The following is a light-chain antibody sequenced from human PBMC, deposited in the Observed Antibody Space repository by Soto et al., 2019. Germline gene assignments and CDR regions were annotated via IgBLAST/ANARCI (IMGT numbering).Light chain of an antibody. J-gene: IGLJ1*01. CDR2: GNS. Sequence: QSALTQPPSVSGAPGQRVTISCTGSSSNIGAGYDVHWYQQLPGTAPKLLIYGNSNRPSGVPDRFSGSKSGTSASLAITGLQAEDEADYYCQSYDSRLSGRGDYVFGTGTKVTV. CDR1: SSNIGAGYD. CDR3: QSYDSRLSGRGDYV. V-gene: IGLV1-40*01.